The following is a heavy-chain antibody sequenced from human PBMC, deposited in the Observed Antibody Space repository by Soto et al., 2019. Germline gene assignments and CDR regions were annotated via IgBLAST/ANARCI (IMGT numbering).Heavy chain of an antibody. D-gene: IGHD3-22*01. Sequence: GGSLRLSCAASGFTFCSYSMNWVRQAPGKGLEWVSSISSSSSYIYYADSVKGRFTISRDNAKNSLYLQMNSLRAEDTAVYYCARNTMIVVVDLDYWGQGTLVTVSS. CDR2: ISSSSSYI. J-gene: IGHJ4*02. V-gene: IGHV3-21*01. CDR1: GFTFCSYS. CDR3: ARNTMIVVVDLDY.